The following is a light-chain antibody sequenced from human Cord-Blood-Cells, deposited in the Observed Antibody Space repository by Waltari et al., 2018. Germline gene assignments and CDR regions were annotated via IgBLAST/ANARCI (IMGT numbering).Light chain of an antibody. CDR3: QQYYSTPPA. J-gene: IGKJ1*01. Sequence: DIVMPQFPDFPACSARGRATIYCSPSQRFLYSSNNKNYLAWYQQKPGQPPKLLIYWASTRESGVPDRFSGSGSGTDFTLTISSLQAEDVAVYYCQQYYSTPPAFGQGTKVEIK. CDR2: WAS. CDR1: QRFLYSSNNKNY. V-gene: IGKV4-1*01.